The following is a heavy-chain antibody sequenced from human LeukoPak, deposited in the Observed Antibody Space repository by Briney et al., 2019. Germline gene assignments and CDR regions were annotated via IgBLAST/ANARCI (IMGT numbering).Heavy chain of an antibody. CDR1: GGSISSYY. CDR3: ARWGPTYYYDSSGYYGTFDY. D-gene: IGHD3-22*01. V-gene: IGHV4-59*08. CDR2: IYYSGST. Sequence: SETLSLTCTVSGGSISSYYWSWIRQPPGKGLEWIGYIYYSGSTNYNPSLKSRVTISADTSKNQFSLKLSSVTAADTAVYYCARWGPTYYYDSSGYYGTFDYWGQGTLVTVSS. J-gene: IGHJ4*02.